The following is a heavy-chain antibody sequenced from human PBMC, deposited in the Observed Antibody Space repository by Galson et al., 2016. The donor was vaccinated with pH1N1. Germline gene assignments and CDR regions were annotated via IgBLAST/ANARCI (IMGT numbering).Heavy chain of an antibody. CDR2: ITPTDGST. Sequence: SVKVSCKASGYSFTRYYVHWVRQAPGQGLEWMGIITPTDGSTRYAQKLQGRVAMTRDTSTSTVYMELSSLRSEDRAVYYCARDPSYCGGDCYLGGAFDIWGQGTMVTVSP. V-gene: IGHV1-46*04. CDR3: ARDPSYCGGDCYLGGAFDI. D-gene: IGHD2-21*02. CDR1: GYSFTRYY. J-gene: IGHJ3*02.